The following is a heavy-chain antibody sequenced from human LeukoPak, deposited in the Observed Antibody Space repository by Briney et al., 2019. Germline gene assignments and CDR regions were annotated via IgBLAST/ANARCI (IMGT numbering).Heavy chain of an antibody. CDR3: ATRHISQQTDY. Sequence: GGSLRLSCVASVVSVSDDLISWVRKTPWKGLNWVSVLYKDGRTFYADSVKGRFTVSRDDSRNTLYLQMNSLRAEDTAMYYCATRHISQQTDYWGQGTLVTVSS. V-gene: IGHV3-53*01. CDR2: LYKDGRT. D-gene: IGHD1/OR15-1a*01. J-gene: IGHJ4*02. CDR1: VVSVSDDL.